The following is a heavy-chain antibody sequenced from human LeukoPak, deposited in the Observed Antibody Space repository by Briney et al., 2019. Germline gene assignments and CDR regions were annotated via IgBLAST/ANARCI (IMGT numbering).Heavy chain of an antibody. V-gene: IGHV5-51*01. D-gene: IGHD2-15*01. CDR3: ARGGIPQIPID. Sequence: GESLMISCKASSYSFTNYWIGWVRQMPGKGLEWMGIIYPGDSDTRYSPSFQGQVTISADKSISTAYLQWSSLKASDTAMYYCARGGIPQIPIDWGQGTLVTVSS. CDR2: IYPGDSDT. CDR1: SYSFTNYW. J-gene: IGHJ4*02.